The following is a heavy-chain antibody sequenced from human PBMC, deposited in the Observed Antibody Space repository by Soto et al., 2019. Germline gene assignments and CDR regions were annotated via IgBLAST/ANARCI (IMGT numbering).Heavy chain of an antibody. CDR1: GGSFSGYY. D-gene: IGHD2-2*01. J-gene: IGHJ6*02. CDR2: INHSGST. V-gene: IGHV4-34*01. CDR3: ARLQGYCIRSSCTGYYAMDV. Sequence: ASETLSLTCAVYGGSFSGYYWTWIRQPPWTGLEWIGEINHSGSTNYNPSLKSRVTISVDTSKNQFSLKLTSVTAADTAVYYCARLQGYCIRSSCTGYYAMDVWGQGTTVTVSS.